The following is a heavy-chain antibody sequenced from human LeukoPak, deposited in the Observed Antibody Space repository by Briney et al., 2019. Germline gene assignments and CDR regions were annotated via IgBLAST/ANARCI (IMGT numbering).Heavy chain of an antibody. CDR3: ARDKFPPRSTAAYYYYYGMDV. CDR2: ISAYNGNT. Sequence: ASVKVSCKASGYTVTSYGISWVRQAPGQGLEWMGWISAYNGNTNYAQKLQGRVTMTTDTSTSTAYMELRSLRSDDTAVYYCARDKFPPRSTAAYYYYYGMDVWGQGTTVTVSS. J-gene: IGHJ6*02. V-gene: IGHV1-18*01. D-gene: IGHD2-2*01. CDR1: GYTVTSYG.